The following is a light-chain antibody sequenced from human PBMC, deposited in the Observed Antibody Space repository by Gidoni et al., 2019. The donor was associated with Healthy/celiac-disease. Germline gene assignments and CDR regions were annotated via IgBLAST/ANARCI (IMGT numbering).Light chain of an antibody. CDR1: QSISSY. Sequence: DIQMTQSPSSLSVSVGDRVTITCRASQSISSYLNWYQQKPGKAPKLLIYAASSLQSGVPSRFSGSGSGTDFTLTISSLQPEDFATYYCQQSYSTPRTFXXXTKVEIK. V-gene: IGKV1-39*01. J-gene: IGKJ1*01. CDR2: AAS. CDR3: QQSYSTPRT.